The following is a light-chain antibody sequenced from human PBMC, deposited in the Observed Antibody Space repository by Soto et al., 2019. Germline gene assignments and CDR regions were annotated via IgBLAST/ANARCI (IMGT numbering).Light chain of an antibody. J-gene: IGKJ5*01. CDR1: QSISRN. Sequence: EIVMTQSPATLSVSPGERATLSCRASQSISRNYLAWYQQKPGLAPRLLIYGASTRATGIPASFSGSGSGIEFTLTISSLQSEDFAVYYCQQYANWPITFGQGTRLETK. CDR3: QQYANWPIT. CDR2: GAS. V-gene: IGKV3-15*01.